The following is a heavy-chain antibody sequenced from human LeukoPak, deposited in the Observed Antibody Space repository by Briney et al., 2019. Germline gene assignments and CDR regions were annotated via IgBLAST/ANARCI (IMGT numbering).Heavy chain of an antibody. CDR2: ISSSSSYI. CDR3: ARDSLDVITMVRGVPNWFDP. D-gene: IGHD3-10*01. V-gene: IGHV3-21*01. CDR1: GFTFSSYS. Sequence: SGGSLRLSCAASGFTFSSYSMNWVRQAPGKGLEWVSSISSSSSYIYYADSVKGRFTISRDNAKNSLYLQMNSLRAEDTAVYYCARDSLDVITMVRGVPNWFDPWGQGTLVTVSS. J-gene: IGHJ5*02.